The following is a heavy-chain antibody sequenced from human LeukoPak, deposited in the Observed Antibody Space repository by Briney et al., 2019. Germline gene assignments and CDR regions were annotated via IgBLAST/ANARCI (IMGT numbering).Heavy chain of an antibody. CDR3: ARVGALGSGSYYTDFDY. J-gene: IGHJ4*02. CDR1: GYTFTSYG. D-gene: IGHD3-10*01. Sequence: GASVKVSCKASGYTFTSYGISWVRQAPGQGLEWMGWISAYNGNTNYAQKLQGRVTMTTDTSTSTAYMELRSLRPDDTAVYYCARVGALGSGSYYTDFDYWGQGTLVTVSS. CDR2: ISAYNGNT. V-gene: IGHV1-18*04.